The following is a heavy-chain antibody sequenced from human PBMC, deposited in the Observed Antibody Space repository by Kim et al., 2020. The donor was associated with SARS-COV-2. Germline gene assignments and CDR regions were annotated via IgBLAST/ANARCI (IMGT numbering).Heavy chain of an antibody. CDR1: GFTFSSYA. CDR3: ARDMVQRWLREGYYYYGIDV. J-gene: IGHJ6*02. D-gene: IGHD5-18*01. V-gene: IGHV3-30*04. Sequence: GGSLRLSCAASGFTFSSYAMHWVRQAPGKGLEWVAVISYDGSNKYYADSVKGRFTISRDNSKNTLYLQMNSLRAEDTAVYYCARDMVQRWLREGYYYYGIDVWGQGTTVTVSS. CDR2: ISYDGSNK.